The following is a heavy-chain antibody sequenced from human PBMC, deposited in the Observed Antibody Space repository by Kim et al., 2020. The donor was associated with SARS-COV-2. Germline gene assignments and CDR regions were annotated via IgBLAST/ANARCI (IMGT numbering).Heavy chain of an antibody. CDR3: AKVSSTSSYGRLDY. V-gene: IGHV3-23*01. Sequence: GGSLRLSCAASGFTFSSYAMSWVRQAPGKGLEWVSTISGSGGGTYYADSVKGRFTISRDDSKNTLYLQMNSLRVEDTAVYYCAKVSSTSSYGRLDYWGQGTLVTVSS. J-gene: IGHJ4*02. CDR1: GFTFSSYA. D-gene: IGHD2-2*01. CDR2: ISGSGGGT.